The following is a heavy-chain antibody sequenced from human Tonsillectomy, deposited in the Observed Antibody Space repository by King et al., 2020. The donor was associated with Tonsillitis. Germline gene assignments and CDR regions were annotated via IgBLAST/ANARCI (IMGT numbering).Heavy chain of an antibody. D-gene: IGHD4-17*01. CDR3: AKVGGYGDIYGENAEYFQH. V-gene: IGHV3-33*05. CDR2: ISYDGGNK. CDR1: KFTFSSYA. J-gene: IGHJ1*01. Sequence: QLVQSGGGVVQPGRSLRLSCAASKFTFSSYAMHWVRQAPGKGLEWVAVISYDGGNKYYAEYVKGRFTISRDNSKNTLYLKMNSLRVEDTAVYYCAKVGGYGDIYGENAEYFQHCGQGTLVTVSS.